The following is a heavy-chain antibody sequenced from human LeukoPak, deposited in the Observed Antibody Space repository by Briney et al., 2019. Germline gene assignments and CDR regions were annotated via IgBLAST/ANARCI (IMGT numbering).Heavy chain of an antibody. Sequence: GGSLGLSCTASGFTFSSYAMSWVRQAPGKGLEWVSAISGSGGSTYYADSVKGRFTISRDNSKNTLYLQMNSLRAEDTAVYYCAKGIVVPAASYADYWGQGTLVTVSS. J-gene: IGHJ4*02. CDR1: GFTFSSYA. D-gene: IGHD2-2*01. CDR3: AKGIVVPAASYADY. V-gene: IGHV3-23*01. CDR2: ISGSGGST.